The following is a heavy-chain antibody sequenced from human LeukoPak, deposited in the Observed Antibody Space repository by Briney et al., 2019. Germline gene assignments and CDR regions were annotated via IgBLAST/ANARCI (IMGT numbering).Heavy chain of an antibody. CDR2: ITGSGGRT. CDR1: GISFSTYA. J-gene: IGHJ3*02. Sequence: RAGGSLRLSCAASGISFSTYAMSWVRQAPGKGLEWVSAITGSGGRTYYADSVKGRFTISRDKSNNTLYLQMNSLRAEDTALYYCAKTGDYFDSSDYYRPDAFDIWGQETMVTVSS. V-gene: IGHV3-23*01. CDR3: AKTGDYFDSSDYYRPDAFDI. D-gene: IGHD3-22*01.